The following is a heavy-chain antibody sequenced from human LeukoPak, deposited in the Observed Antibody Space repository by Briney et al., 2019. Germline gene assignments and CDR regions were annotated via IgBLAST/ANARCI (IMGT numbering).Heavy chain of an antibody. Sequence: SETLSLTCTVSGGSISSYYWSWIRQPAGKGLEWIGRIYTSGSTNYNPSLKSRVTMSVDTSKNQFSLKLSSVTAADTAVYYCARGHYYDSSGYYYSDAFDIWGQGTMVTVSS. V-gene: IGHV4-4*07. J-gene: IGHJ3*02. CDR2: IYTSGST. D-gene: IGHD3-22*01. CDR3: ARGHYYDSSGYYYSDAFDI. CDR1: GGSISSYY.